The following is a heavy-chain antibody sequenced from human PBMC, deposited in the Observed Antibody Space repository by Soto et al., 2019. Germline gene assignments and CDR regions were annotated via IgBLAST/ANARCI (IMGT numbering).Heavy chain of an antibody. Sequence: GGSLRLSCAASGFTFSSYAMHWVRQAPGKGLEWVAVISYDGSNKYYADSVKGRFTISRDNSKNTLYLQMNSLRAEDTAVYYCARDWGYCSGGSCYSELYYYYGMDVWGQGTTVTVSS. CDR1: GFTFSSYA. CDR3: ARDWGYCSGGSCYSELYYYYGMDV. CDR2: ISYDGSNK. D-gene: IGHD2-15*01. V-gene: IGHV3-30-3*01. J-gene: IGHJ6*02.